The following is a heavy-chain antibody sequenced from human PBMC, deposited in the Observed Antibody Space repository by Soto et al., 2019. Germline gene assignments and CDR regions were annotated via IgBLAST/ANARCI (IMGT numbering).Heavy chain of an antibody. D-gene: IGHD3-22*01. CDR3: ARQIYDSDTGPNFQYYFDS. Sequence: GASLKICCKGSGYSFAGCGIAWVRQKGGKGRGGIGRIDPSDSQTYYSPSFRGHVTISVTKSITTVFLQWSSLRASDTAMYYCARQIYDSDTGPNFQYYFDSWGQGTPVTVSS. CDR2: IDPSDSQT. J-gene: IGHJ4*02. CDR1: GYSFAGCG. V-gene: IGHV5-10-1*01.